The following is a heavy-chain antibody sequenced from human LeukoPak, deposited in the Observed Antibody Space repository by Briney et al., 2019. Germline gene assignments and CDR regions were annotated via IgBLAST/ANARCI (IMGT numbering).Heavy chain of an antibody. CDR3: GRDTPPKNWFDP. V-gene: IGHV1-46*01. J-gene: IGHJ5*02. Sequence: GASVKVSCKASGYTFTSYYMHWVRQAPGQGLEWLGIINPSGGSTSYAQKFQGRVTMTRDTSTSTVYMELSSLRSEDTGVYYCGRDTPPKNWFDPWGQGTLVTVSS. CDR1: GYTFTSYY. CDR2: INPSGGST.